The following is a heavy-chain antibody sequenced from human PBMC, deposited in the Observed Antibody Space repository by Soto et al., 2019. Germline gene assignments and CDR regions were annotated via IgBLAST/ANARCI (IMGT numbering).Heavy chain of an antibody. J-gene: IGHJ3*02. CDR1: GFTFSGHW. Sequence: EVQLVESGGDLVQPGGSLRLSCAASGFTFSGHWMHWVRQVPGKGLEWVSRINTDGATSTYADSVEGRFTISRDNAKNTLYLQMSALRAEDTALYYCAREAGYCSRTSCYRRAFDTWGQGTTVTVSS. D-gene: IGHD2-2*01. CDR2: INTDGATS. CDR3: AREAGYCSRTSCYRRAFDT. V-gene: IGHV3-74*03.